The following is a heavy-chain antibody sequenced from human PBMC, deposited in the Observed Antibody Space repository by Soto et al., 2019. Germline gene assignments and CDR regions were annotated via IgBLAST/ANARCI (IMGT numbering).Heavy chain of an antibody. CDR3: ARAPVGMDSINFFDH. Sequence: SETLSLTCTVSGDSISSDGYHWSWIRQSPGKGLEWIGYIYNGGRTFYRPSLESRINMSLDATKNSYSLRLTSVAAADTAVYYCARAPVGMDSINFFDHWGQGILVTVSS. D-gene: IGHD2-8*01. V-gene: IGHV4-30-4*01. CDR1: GDSISSDGYH. CDR2: IYNGGRT. J-gene: IGHJ4*02.